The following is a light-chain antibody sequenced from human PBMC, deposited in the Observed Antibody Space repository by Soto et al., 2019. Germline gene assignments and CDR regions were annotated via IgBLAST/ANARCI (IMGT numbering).Light chain of an antibody. CDR2: EVS. J-gene: IGLJ2*01. V-gene: IGLV2-23*02. CDR1: SSDVGSYNL. Sequence: QSALTQPASVSGSPGQSITISCTGTSSDVGSYNLVSWYQQHPGKDPKLMIYEVSKRPSGVSNRFSGSKSGNTASLTISGLQAEDEDDYYCCSYAGSSTFMVFGGGTQLTVL. CDR3: CSYAGSSTFMV.